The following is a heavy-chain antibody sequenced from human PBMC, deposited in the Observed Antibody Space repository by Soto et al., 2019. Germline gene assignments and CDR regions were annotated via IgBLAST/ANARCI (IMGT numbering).Heavy chain of an antibody. CDR2: IIPIIGII. J-gene: IGHJ5*02. D-gene: IGHD4-4*01. CDR1: GGTFSTYT. CDR3: AGDPDSHYNDSHASSYP. Sequence: QVQLVQSGAEVKKPGSSVKVSCKASGGTFSTYTITWVRQAPGQGPEWIGRIIPIIGIINYAQKFQGRVTISADKFTGTAYMELTGLRSDDTAVYYCAGDPDSHYNDSHASSYPWGQGTLVTVSS. V-gene: IGHV1-69*08.